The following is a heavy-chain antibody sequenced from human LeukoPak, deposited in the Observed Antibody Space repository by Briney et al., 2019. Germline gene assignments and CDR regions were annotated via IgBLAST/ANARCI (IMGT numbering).Heavy chain of an antibody. V-gene: IGHV4-34*01. CDR1: GGSFSGYY. CDR2: INHRGST. CDR3: ARVGYSYVINDWSRTGLGAYPTKYYYHMDV. D-gene: IGHD5-18*01. Sequence: SETLSLTCAVYGGSFSGYYWSWIRQPPGKGREWIGEINHRGSTNYNPSLKSQVPISGDTSKNQFSLKLSSVTAADTAVYFCARVGYSYVINDWSRTGLGAYPTKYYYHMDVWGKGTTVTVSS. J-gene: IGHJ6*03.